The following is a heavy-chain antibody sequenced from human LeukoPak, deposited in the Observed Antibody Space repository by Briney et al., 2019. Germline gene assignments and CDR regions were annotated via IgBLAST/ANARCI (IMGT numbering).Heavy chain of an antibody. CDR3: ARGQVPAARGYNWFDP. D-gene: IGHD2-2*01. CDR1: GWSFNDYY. V-gene: IGHV4-34*01. J-gene: IGHJ5*02. CDR2: INARGDT. Sequence: PSETLSLTCAVYGWSFNDYYWNWLRQPPGKGLEWIGEINARGDTNYNLSLKSRVTISVDTSKKQFSLRLTSMIAADTALYYCARGQVPAARGYNWFDPWGQGTLVTVSS.